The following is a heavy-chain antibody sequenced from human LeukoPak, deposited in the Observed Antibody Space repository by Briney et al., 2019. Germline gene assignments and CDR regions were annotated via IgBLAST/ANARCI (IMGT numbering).Heavy chain of an antibody. Sequence: SETLSLTCTVSGDSISSYYWSWLRQPAGKGLEWIGRIYTSGSTNYNPSLKSRVTISVDTSKNQFSLKLSSVTAADTAVYYCARGPESYYYYYMDVWGKGTTVTISS. CDR2: IYTSGST. J-gene: IGHJ6*03. V-gene: IGHV4-4*07. CDR1: GDSISSYY. CDR3: ARGPESYYYYYMDV.